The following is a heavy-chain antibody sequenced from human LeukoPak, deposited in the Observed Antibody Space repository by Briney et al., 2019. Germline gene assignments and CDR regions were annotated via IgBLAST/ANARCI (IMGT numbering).Heavy chain of an antibody. CDR1: GYTFTGYY. CDR3: ARPHTVLYNWFDP. CDR2: INPNSGGT. J-gene: IGHJ5*02. D-gene: IGHD4-11*01. V-gene: IGHV1-2*06. Sequence: ASVKVSCKASGYTFTGYYIHWVRQAPGQGLEWMGRINPNSGGTNYAQKFRGGVTMTRDTSISTAYMELSSLRSDDTAVYYCARPHTVLYNWFDPWGQGTLVTVSS.